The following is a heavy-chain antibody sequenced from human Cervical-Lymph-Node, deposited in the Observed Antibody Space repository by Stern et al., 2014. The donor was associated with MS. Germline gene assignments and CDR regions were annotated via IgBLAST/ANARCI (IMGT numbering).Heavy chain of an antibody. J-gene: IGHJ3*02. CDR3: ARDADGYGDYADAFDI. V-gene: IGHV1-46*01. CDR1: GYTFTSYY. Sequence: QVQLVESGAEVKKPGASVKVSFKASGYTFTSYYMHWVRHAPGPGLEWMGIINPRGGSTPYAQKFQGRVTMTRDTSTSTVYMELSSLRSEDTAVYYCARDADGYGDYADAFDIWGQGTMVTVSS. D-gene: IGHD4-17*01. CDR2: INPRGGST.